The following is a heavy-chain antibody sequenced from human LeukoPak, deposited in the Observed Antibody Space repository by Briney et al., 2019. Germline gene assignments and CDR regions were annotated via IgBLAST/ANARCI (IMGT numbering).Heavy chain of an antibody. V-gene: IGHV3-15*01. CDR3: TVQGRVGITYDAY. CDR2: IKSKTDGGTT. J-gene: IGHJ4*02. Sequence: PGGSLRLSCAASGFIFSNAWMSWVRQAPGKGLEWVGRIKSKTDGGTTDYAAPVKGRFTISRDDSKNTLYLQMNSLKTEDTAVYYCTVQGRVGITYDAYWGQGTLVTVSS. D-gene: IGHD3-16*01. CDR1: GFIFSNAW.